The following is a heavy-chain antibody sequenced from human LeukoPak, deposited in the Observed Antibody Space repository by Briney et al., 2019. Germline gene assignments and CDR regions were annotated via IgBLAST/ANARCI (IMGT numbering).Heavy chain of an antibody. D-gene: IGHD6-13*01. J-gene: IGHJ4*02. CDR3: AKDPPYSSSYQYYFDY. CDR1: GFIFSNYA. V-gene: IGHV3-23*01. Sequence: PGGSLRLSCAASGFIFSNYAMSWVRQAPGKGLEWVSAIDSTGAYTWYADSVKGRFTISKDSSKTILYLQMNSLRAEDAAVYYCAKDPPYSSSYQYYFDYWGQGTLVTVSS. CDR2: IDSTGAYT.